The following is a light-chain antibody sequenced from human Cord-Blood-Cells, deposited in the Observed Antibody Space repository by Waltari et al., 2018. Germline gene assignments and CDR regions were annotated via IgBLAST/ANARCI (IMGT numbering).Light chain of an antibody. CDR2: QDS. Sequence: SYELTQPPSVSVSPGQTASITCSGDKLGDKYACWYQQKPGQSPVLVIYQDSTRPSGSLWRFSGSNSGNTATLTISGTQAMDEADYYGQAWDSSTVVFGGGTKLTGL. CDR1: KLGDKY. V-gene: IGLV3-1*01. J-gene: IGLJ2*01. CDR3: QAWDSSTVV.